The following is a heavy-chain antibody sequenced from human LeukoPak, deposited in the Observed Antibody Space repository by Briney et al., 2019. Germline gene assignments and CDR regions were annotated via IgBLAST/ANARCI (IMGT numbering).Heavy chain of an antibody. Sequence: GASVKVSCKASGGTFSSYAISWVRQAPGQGLEWMGRIIPILGIANYAQKFQGRVTITADKSTSTAYMELSSLRSEDTAVYYCAREGRIPGYDSSGYYPRTDYWGQGTLVTVPS. V-gene: IGHV1-69*04. J-gene: IGHJ4*02. CDR1: GGTFSSYA. CDR3: AREGRIPGYDSSGYYPRTDY. D-gene: IGHD3-22*01. CDR2: IIPILGIA.